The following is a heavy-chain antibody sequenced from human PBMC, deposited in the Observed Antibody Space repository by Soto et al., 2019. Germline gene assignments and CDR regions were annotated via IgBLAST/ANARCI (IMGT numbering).Heavy chain of an antibody. D-gene: IGHD1-26*01. CDR3: ARTHSGSYYSVFNY. Sequence: SETLSLTCVVSNFSISSGYYWGWIRQSPGKGLEWIASIYRSGTTSYNPSLKSRVTISVDPSKNQFSLMLTAVTAADTAVYYCARTHSGSYYSVFNYWGRGSLVTV. V-gene: IGHV4-38-2*01. CDR1: NFSISSGYY. J-gene: IGHJ4*02. CDR2: IYRSGTT.